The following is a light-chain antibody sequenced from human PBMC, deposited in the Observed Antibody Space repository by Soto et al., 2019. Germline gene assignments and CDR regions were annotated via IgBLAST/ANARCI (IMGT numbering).Light chain of an antibody. Sequence: TQSPGTLSLSQGERATLSCRASQSVSSSYLAWYQQKPGKAPKLLIYAASSLQSGVPSRFSGSGSGTDFTLTVSSLQPEDFATYYCQQSYKSPRTFGQGTKVDI. J-gene: IGKJ1*01. CDR2: AAS. V-gene: IGKV1-39*01. CDR3: QQSYKSPRT. CDR1: QSVSSSY.